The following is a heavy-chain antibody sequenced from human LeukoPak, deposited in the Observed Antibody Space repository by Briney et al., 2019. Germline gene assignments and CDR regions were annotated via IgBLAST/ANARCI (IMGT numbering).Heavy chain of an antibody. J-gene: IGHJ3*02. Sequence: GGSLRLSCAASGFTFSDYYMSWIRQAPGKGLEWVSYISSSSGDTSYADSVKGRLTISRDNAKNSLYLQMNSLRAEDTAVYYCARQVGVDDAFDIWGQGTMVTISS. V-gene: IGHV3-11*06. CDR3: ARQVGVDDAFDI. CDR1: GFTFSDYY. D-gene: IGHD1-26*01. CDR2: ISSSSGDT.